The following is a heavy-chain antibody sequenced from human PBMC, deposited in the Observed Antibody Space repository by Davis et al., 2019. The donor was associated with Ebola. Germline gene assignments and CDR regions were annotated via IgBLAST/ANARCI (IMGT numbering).Heavy chain of an antibody. V-gene: IGHV1-69*13. CDR1: GGTFSSYA. CDR2: IIPIFGTA. D-gene: IGHD5-24*01. J-gene: IGHJ6*03. Sequence: SVKVSCKASGGTFSSYAISWVRQAPGQGLEWMGGIIPIFGTANYAQKFQGRVTITADESTSTAYMELSSLRSEDTAVYYCAREGLQGYYYYYMDVWGKGTTVTVSS. CDR3: AREGLQGYYYYYMDV.